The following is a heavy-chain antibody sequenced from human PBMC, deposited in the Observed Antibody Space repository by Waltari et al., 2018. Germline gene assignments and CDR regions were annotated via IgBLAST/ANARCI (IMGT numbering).Heavy chain of an antibody. CDR3: ARSYSRYYYYMDV. J-gene: IGHJ6*03. D-gene: IGHD6-13*01. CDR1: GGSISSYY. V-gene: IGHV4-59*08. Sequence: QVQLQESGPGLVKPSETLSLTCTVSGGSISSYYWSWIRQPPGKGLEWIGYIYYRGSTNYNPSLKSRVTISVDTSKNQFSLKLSSVTAADTAVYYCARSYSRYYYYMDVWGKGTTVTISS. CDR2: IYYRGST.